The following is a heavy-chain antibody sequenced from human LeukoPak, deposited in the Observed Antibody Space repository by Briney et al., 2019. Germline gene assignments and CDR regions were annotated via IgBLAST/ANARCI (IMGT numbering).Heavy chain of an antibody. Sequence: GGSLRLSCVGSGFSFSSYALSWVRQAPGKGLEWVSFISGSGLSMYYADSVKGRFTISRGNSINTVFLQMNSLTAEDTATYYCAKDLLPLGGSLGNWFDPWGQGTLVTVSS. J-gene: IGHJ5*02. V-gene: IGHV3-23*01. CDR1: GFSFSSYA. D-gene: IGHD1-26*01. CDR3: AKDLLPLGGSLGNWFDP. CDR2: ISGSGLSM.